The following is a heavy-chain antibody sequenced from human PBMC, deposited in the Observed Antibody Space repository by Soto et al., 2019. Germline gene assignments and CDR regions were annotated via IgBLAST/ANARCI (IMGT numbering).Heavy chain of an antibody. CDR3: ARTRGSSFFDF. J-gene: IGHJ4*02. D-gene: IGHD2-15*01. CDR2: IFYSGTS. V-gene: IGHV4-31*03. Sequence: SETLSLTCNVSGGSISGADYYWSWIRQHPGKGLEWIGYIFYSGTSYYNYNSSLKSRLFMSLDPSKNSFYLKLTSVTAADTAVYYCARTRGSSFFDFWGPGTLVTVSS. CDR1: GGSISGADYY.